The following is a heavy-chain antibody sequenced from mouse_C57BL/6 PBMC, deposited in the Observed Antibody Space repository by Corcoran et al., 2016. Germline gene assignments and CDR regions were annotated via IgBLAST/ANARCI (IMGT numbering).Heavy chain of an antibody. CDR1: GYTFTDYY. CDR2: INPNNGGT. D-gene: IGHD2-4*01. J-gene: IGHJ2*01. CDR3: ARWEGYYDYDIDY. V-gene: IGHV1-26*01. Sequence: EVQLQQSGPELVKPGASVKISCKASGYTFTDYYMNWVKQSHGKSLEWIGDINPNNGGTSYNQKFKGKATLTVDKSSSTAYMELRSLTSEDSAVYYCARWEGYYDYDIDYWGQGTTLTVSS.